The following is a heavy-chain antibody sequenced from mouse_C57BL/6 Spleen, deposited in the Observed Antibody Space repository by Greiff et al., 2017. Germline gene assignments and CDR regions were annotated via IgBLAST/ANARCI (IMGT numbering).Heavy chain of an antibody. CDR1: GFTFSSYG. CDR3: ARHDTMVTSVFDY. CDR2: ISSGGSYT. V-gene: IGHV5-6*01. Sequence: EVQLQQSGGDLVKPGGSLKLSCAASGFTFSSYGMSWVRQTPDKRLEWVATISSGGSYTYYPDSVKGRFTIYRDNAKNTLYLQMSSLKSEDTAMYYCARHDTMVTSVFDYWGQGTTLTVSS. J-gene: IGHJ2*01. D-gene: IGHD2-2*01.